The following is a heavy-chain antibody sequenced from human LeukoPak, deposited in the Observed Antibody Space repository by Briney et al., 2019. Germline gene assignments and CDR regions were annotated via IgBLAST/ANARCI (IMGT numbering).Heavy chain of an antibody. Sequence: SQTLSLTCSVSGGSISAYYYSWIRQPPGKELEWIGYVYYSGNTNYNPSLKSRVTISLDTSKNHLSLKMTSVTVADTAMYYCASGPESYYFDYWGQGALVTVSS. CDR3: ASGPESYYFDY. CDR2: VYYSGNT. V-gene: IGHV4-59*01. J-gene: IGHJ4*02. CDR1: GGSISAYY.